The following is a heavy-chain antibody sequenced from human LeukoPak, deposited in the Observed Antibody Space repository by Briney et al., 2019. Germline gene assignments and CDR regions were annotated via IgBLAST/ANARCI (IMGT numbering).Heavy chain of an antibody. CDR1: GFTFSSYA. J-gene: IGHJ6*02. D-gene: IGHD3-22*01. Sequence: GGSLRLSCAASGFTFSSYAMSWVRQAPGTGLQWVSTIGGYGSSIFYEDSVKGRFTISRDNSKNTLYLQMNSLRAEDTAVYYCARVHPSGTFPGSSGYYRNYYYYGMDVWGQGTTVTVSS. CDR2: IGGYGSSI. CDR3: ARVHPSGTFPGSSGYYRNYYYYGMDV. V-gene: IGHV3-23*01.